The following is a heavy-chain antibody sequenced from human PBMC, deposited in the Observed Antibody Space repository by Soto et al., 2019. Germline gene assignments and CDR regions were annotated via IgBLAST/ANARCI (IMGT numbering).Heavy chain of an antibody. CDR1: GASLTIGNHY. CDR2: ISYSART. J-gene: IGHJ5*02. V-gene: IGHV4-61*01. CDR3: ARVRYFAPDP. D-gene: IGHD3-9*01. Sequence: QVQLQESGPGLVKPSETLSLTCTVSGASLTIGNHYWSWIRQPPGKGLEWIGYISYSARTNYKPSLKSRVTISADMSKNQFSLKLSSVTAADTAVYYCARVRYFAPDPWGQGTLVTVSS.